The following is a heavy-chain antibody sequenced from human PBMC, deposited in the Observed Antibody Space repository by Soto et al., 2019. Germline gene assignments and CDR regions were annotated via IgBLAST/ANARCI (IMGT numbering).Heavy chain of an antibody. V-gene: IGHV3-74*01. CDR2: IDSNGRNS. CDR1: GFTFRNYY. J-gene: IGHJ1*01. Sequence: EVQLVESGGALVQPGGSLRLSCEASGFTFRNYYMHWVRQAPGKGLMWLARIDSNGRNSVYADSVKGRFTVSRDNAKNTLFLQMDSLTAEDTAVYYCAREQYTLNYAGYWGQGTQVTVS. CDR3: AREQYTLNYAGY. D-gene: IGHD2-2*01.